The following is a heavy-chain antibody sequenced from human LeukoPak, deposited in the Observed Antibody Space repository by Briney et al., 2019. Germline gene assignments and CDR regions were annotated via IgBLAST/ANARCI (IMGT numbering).Heavy chain of an antibody. Sequence: GGSLRLSCAASGFTFSSYGMHWVRQAPGKGLEWVSFIRYDGSNKYYADSVKGRFTISRDNSKNTLYLQMNSLRAEDTAVYYCAKLHPPFYCSGGSCYLDYWGQGTLVTVSS. J-gene: IGHJ4*02. D-gene: IGHD2-15*01. CDR1: GFTFSSYG. CDR3: AKLHPPFYCSGGSCYLDY. V-gene: IGHV3-30*02. CDR2: IRYDGSNK.